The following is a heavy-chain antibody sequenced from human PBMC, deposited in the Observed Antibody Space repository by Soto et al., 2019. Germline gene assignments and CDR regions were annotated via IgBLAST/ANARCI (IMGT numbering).Heavy chain of an antibody. D-gene: IGHD3-3*01. CDR1: GFTFSTAW. Sequence: GGSLRLSCAASGFTFSTAWMNLVRQAPGKGLEWVGRIKSKTDGGTTDYAAPVKGRFTISRDDSKNTLYLQMNSLKTEDTAVYYCTTDLYYDFWSGYITSYRDPYYYYGMDVWGQGTTVTVSS. J-gene: IGHJ6*02. V-gene: IGHV3-15*07. CDR3: TTDLYYDFWSGYITSYRDPYYYYGMDV. CDR2: IKSKTDGGTT.